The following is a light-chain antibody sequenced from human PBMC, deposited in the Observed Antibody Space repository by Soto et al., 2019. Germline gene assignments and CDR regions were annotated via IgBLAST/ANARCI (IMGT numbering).Light chain of an antibody. CDR1: QDISNY. V-gene: IGKV1-27*01. CDR3: QKYNSVPRT. J-gene: IGKJ1*01. CDR2: AAS. Sequence: DIQMTQSPPSLSASIGDRVTITCRASQDISNYLAWYQQKPGKPPKVLIYAASSLQSGAPSRFSGSGSGTDFSLTISSLQPEDFATYYCQKYNSVPRTFGQGTEVEIK.